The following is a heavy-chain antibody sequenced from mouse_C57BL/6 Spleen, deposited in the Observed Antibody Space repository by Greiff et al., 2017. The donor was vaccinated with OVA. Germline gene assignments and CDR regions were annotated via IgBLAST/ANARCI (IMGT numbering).Heavy chain of an antibody. D-gene: IGHD2-1*01. CDR3: ARVYYGTLDY. CDR2: ISGGGGNI. V-gene: IGHV5-9*01. J-gene: IGHJ3*01. CDR1: GFTFSGYS. Sequence: EVKLMESGGGLVKPGGSLKLSCAASGFTFSGYSMSWVRQTPEKRLEWVATISGGGGNIYYPDSVKGRFTISRDNTKNTLYLQMSGLRSEDTALYYCARVYYGTLDYWGQGTLVTVSA.